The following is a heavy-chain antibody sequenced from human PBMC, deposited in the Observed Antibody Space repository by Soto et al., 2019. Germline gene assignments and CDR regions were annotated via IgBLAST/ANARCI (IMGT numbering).Heavy chain of an antibody. J-gene: IGHJ6*02. Sequence: QVQLVQSGAEAKKPGASLKVSGKATGYTFSDYYIHWVRQAPRQGLEWMGWIEADSRDTKYAQKLQWWVTMTRDTSINTAYMELSMLRSDDTAGYYFARTPNNGRAGGDGMDGWGPGTTVTVSS. CDR1: GYTFSDYY. CDR3: ARTPNNGRAGGDGMDG. CDR2: IEADSRDT. V-gene: IGHV1-2*04. D-gene: IGHD1-26*01.